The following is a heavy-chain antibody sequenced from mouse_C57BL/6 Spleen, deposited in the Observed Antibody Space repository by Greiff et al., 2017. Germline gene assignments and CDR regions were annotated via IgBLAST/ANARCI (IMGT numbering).Heavy chain of an antibody. V-gene: IGHV3-6*01. CDR1: GYSITSGYY. D-gene: IGHD2-4*01. CDR3: ARKDYDRGFAY. J-gene: IGHJ3*01. CDR2: ISYDGSN. Sequence: EVQLVESGPGLVKPSQSLSLTCSVTGYSITSGYYWNWIRQFPGNKLEWMGYISYDGSNNYNPSLKNRIYITRDTSKNQVFLKLNSVTTEDTATYYCARKDYDRGFAYWGQGTLVTVSA.